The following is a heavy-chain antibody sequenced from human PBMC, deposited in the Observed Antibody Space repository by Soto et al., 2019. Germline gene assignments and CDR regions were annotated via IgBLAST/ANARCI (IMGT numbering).Heavy chain of an antibody. CDR1: GYTLTELS. Sequence: GASVKVSCKVSGYTLTELSMHWVRQAPGKGLEWMGGFDPEDGETIYAQKFQGRVTMTEDTSTDTAYMELSSLRSEDTAVYYCATGGITMVRGEGSYYYYMDVWGKGTTVTVSS. D-gene: IGHD3-10*01. V-gene: IGHV1-24*01. J-gene: IGHJ6*03. CDR3: ATGGITMVRGEGSYYYYMDV. CDR2: FDPEDGET.